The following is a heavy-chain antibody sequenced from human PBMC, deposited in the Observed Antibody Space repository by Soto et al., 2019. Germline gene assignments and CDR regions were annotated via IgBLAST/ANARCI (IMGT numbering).Heavy chain of an antibody. CDR1: GLSVSIKY. V-gene: IGHV3-66*01. CDR2: IYSGGST. Sequence: HHGGSLGLSCAASGLSVSIKYVGWVRQAPGKGLEWVSVIYSGGSTFYADSVRGRFTISRDNSKNTVNLQMNSLRAEDTAVYYCARDPWAADYWGQGTLVTVSS. CDR3: ARDPWAADY. D-gene: IGHD3-16*01. J-gene: IGHJ4*02.